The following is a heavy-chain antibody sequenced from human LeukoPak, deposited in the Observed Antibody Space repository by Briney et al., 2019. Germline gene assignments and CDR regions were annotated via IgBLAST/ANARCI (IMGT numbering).Heavy chain of an antibody. CDR3: AKDEEHYDSSAPFDY. CDR2: ISIDGGDT. CDR1: GFSFSSNW. Sequence: GGSLRLSCAASGFSFSSNWMHWVRQAPGKGLMWVSRISIDGGDTVYADSVKGRFTISRDNSKNTLYLQMNSLRAEDTAVYYCAKDEEHYDSSAPFDYWGQGTLVTVSS. J-gene: IGHJ4*02. V-gene: IGHV3-74*01. D-gene: IGHD3-22*01.